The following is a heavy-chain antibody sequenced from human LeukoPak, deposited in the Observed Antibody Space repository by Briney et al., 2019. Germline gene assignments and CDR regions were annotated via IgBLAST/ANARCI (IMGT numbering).Heavy chain of an antibody. J-gene: IGHJ6*02. Sequence: GGSLRLSCAASGLTFSSYAMSWVRQTPGKGLEWVSAISGSGGSTYYADSVKGRFTISRDNSKNTLFLQMNSLRAEDTAPYYCAKSVAIYFYYGLDVWGQGTTVAVSS. CDR3: AKSVAIYFYYGLDV. V-gene: IGHV3-23*01. CDR1: GLTFSSYA. CDR2: ISGSGGST. D-gene: IGHD3-3*01.